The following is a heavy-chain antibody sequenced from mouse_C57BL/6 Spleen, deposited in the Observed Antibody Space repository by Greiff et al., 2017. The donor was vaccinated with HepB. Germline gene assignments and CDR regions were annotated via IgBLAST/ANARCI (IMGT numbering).Heavy chain of an antibody. D-gene: IGHD1-1*01. CDR2: ISDGGSYT. CDR1: GFTFSSYA. V-gene: IGHV5-4*01. Sequence: EVMLVESGGGLVKPGGSLKLSCAASGFTFSSYAMSWVRQTPEKRLGWVATISDGGSYTYYPDNVKGRFTISRDNAKNNLYLQMSHLKSEDTAMYYCARERAVYEGFAYWGQGTLVTVSA. J-gene: IGHJ3*01. CDR3: ARERAVYEGFAY.